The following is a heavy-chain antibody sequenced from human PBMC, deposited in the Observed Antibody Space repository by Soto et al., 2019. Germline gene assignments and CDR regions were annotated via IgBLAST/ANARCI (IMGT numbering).Heavy chain of an antibody. J-gene: IGHJ4*02. V-gene: IGHV3-23*01. CDR1: GFTFSSYA. CDR2: ISGSGGST. D-gene: IGHD3-3*01. Sequence: GGSLRLSCAASGFTFSSYAMSWVRQAPGKGLEWVSAISGSGGSTYYADSVKGRFTISRDNSKNTLYLQMNSLRAEDTAVYYCAKDNDFWSGYYYDYWGQGTLVTVSS. CDR3: AKDNDFWSGYYYDY.